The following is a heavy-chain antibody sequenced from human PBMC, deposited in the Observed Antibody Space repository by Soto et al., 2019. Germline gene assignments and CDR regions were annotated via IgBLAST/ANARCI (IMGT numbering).Heavy chain of an antibody. CDR3: ASLYSSGWTTWEGYFFF. CDR1: GGSISSYY. V-gene: IGHV4-4*07. D-gene: IGHD6-19*01. CDR2: IYTSGST. J-gene: IGHJ4*02. Sequence: QVQLQESGPGLVKPSETLSLTCTVSGGSISSYYWCWIRQPAGKGLECIGRIYTSGSTNYNPSLKSRFTMSVDTSKNQVSLKLSSVTAADTAVYYCASLYSSGWTTWEGYFFFWGQGTLVTVSS.